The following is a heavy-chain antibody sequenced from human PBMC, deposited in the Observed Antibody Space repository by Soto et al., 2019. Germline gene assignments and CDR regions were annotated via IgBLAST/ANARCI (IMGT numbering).Heavy chain of an antibody. CDR3: ARGYDFWSGYSDYYYMDV. CDR1: GFTFSSYW. V-gene: IGHV3-7*01. CDR2: IKHDGSEK. J-gene: IGHJ6*03. D-gene: IGHD3-3*01. Sequence: GGSLRLSCAASGFTFSSYWMSWVRQAPGKGLEWMANIKHDGSEKYYVDSVKGRFTISRDNAKNSLYLQMNSLRAEDKAVYYCARGYDFWSGYSDYYYMDVWGKGTTVTVSS.